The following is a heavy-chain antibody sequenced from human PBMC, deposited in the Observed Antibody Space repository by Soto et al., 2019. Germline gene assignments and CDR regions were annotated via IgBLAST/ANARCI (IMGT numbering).Heavy chain of an antibody. Sequence: EMQLVESGGRLVQPGGSLRLSCAASGFIFSDQYMDWVRQAPGKGLEWVGRIRKKVNSYTTEYAASVKGRFTVSRDDSKNSLYLHMNSLKTEDTAVYYCDRDLGGAPYVDLWGRGTLVTVSS. CDR2: IRKKVNSYTT. CDR3: DRDLGGAPYVDL. V-gene: IGHV3-72*01. CDR1: GFIFSDQY. J-gene: IGHJ2*01. D-gene: IGHD3-16*01.